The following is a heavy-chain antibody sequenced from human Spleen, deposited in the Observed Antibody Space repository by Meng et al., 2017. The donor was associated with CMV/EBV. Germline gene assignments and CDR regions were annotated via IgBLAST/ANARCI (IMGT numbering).Heavy chain of an antibody. D-gene: IGHD6-13*01. CDR3: ARELFSSSWDYYGMDV. V-gene: IGHV3-30*02. CDR1: GFTFSSYG. J-gene: IGHJ6*02. Sequence: GESLKISCAASGFTFSSYGMHWVRQAPGKGLEWVAFIRYDGSNKYYADSVKGRFTISRDNSKNTLYLQMNSLRAEDTAVYYCARELFSSSWDYYGMDVWGQGTTVTVSS. CDR2: IRYDGSNK.